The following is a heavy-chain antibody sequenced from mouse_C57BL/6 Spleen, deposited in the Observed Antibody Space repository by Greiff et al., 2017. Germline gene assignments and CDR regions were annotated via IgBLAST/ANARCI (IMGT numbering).Heavy chain of an antibody. CDR3: ERLYYGNHYDWYFDV. D-gene: IGHD2-1*01. V-gene: IGHV1-55*01. J-gene: IGHJ1*03. Sequence: QVQLQQPGAELVKPGASVKMSCKASGYTFTSYWITWVKQRPGQGLEWFGDIYPGSGSTNSNEKFKSKATLTVDTSSSTAYMQLSSLTSEDSAVYNYERLYYGNHYDWYFDVWGTGTTVTVSS. CDR1: GYTFTSYW. CDR2: IYPGSGST.